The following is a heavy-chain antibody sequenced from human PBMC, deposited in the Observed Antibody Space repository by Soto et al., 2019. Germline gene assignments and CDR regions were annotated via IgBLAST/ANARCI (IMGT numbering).Heavy chain of an antibody. D-gene: IGHD2-15*01. CDR2: ITADGGA. CDR1: GFTFRGHA. J-gene: IGHJ3*02. Sequence: EVRVLESGGDLVQPGGSLRLSCEGSGFTFRGHAMTWIRQAPGKGPEWVSTITADGGAYYADSVKGRFAMSRASSERTLYLQMNSLGVEDTAAYYCAPHVSCAGGSWKYDAFDIRGQGTVVTVSS. V-gene: IGHV3-23*01. CDR3: APHVSCAGGSWKYDAFDI.